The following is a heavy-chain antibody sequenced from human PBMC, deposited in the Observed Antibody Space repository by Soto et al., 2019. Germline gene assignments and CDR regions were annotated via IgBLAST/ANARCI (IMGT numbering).Heavy chain of an antibody. J-gene: IGHJ3*02. CDR2: IYYSGSI. V-gene: IGHV4-59*08. CDR1: GGSINGYY. D-gene: IGHD5-18*01. CDR3: ARQAPDTDAYDI. Sequence: SETLSLTCTVSGGSINGYYWSWIRQPPGKGLEWIGYIYYSGSINYNPSLRSRITISVDTSKNQLSLKLTSVSAADTAVYYCARQAPDTDAYDIWSRGTMVTVSS.